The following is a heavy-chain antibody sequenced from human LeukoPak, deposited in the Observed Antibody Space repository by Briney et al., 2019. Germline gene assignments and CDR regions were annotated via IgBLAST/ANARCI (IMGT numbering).Heavy chain of an antibody. Sequence: GGSLRLSCVVSGLTFSSYSMSWVRQAPGKGLEWVSTISTDGGSTYYAASVKGRFTISRDNSKNTLHLQMNGLRAEDTAVYYCATRGTTATKYIEYRGQGTLVTVSS. CDR3: ATRGTTATKYIEY. V-gene: IGHV3-23*01. J-gene: IGHJ4*02. CDR2: ISTDGGST. CDR1: GLTFSSYS. D-gene: IGHD1-1*01.